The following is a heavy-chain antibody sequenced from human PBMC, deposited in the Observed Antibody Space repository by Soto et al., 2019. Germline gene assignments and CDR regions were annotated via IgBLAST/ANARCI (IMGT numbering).Heavy chain of an antibody. J-gene: IGHJ5*02. CDR2: IYYSGST. CDR3: ARDVIHYYYGSGSLPNNWFDP. V-gene: IGHV4-59*01. Sequence: SETLSLTCTVSGGSISSYYWSWIRQPPGKGLEWIGYIYYSGSTNYNPSLKSRVTISVDTSKNQFSLKLSSVTAADTAVYYCARDVIHYYYGSGSLPNNWFDPWGQGTLVTVS. D-gene: IGHD3-10*01. CDR1: GGSISSYY.